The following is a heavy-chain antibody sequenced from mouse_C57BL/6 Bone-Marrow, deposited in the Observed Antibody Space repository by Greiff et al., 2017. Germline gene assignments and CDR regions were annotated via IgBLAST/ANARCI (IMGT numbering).Heavy chain of an antibody. Sequence: QVQLQQSGAELVRPGASVKLSCKASGYTFTDYYVHWVKQSPGQGLEWIARIYPGRGNTYYTEKLKGKGTLTAEKSSRTAYMQLSDLTSEDSAVYFCAREGTEYYAMYYWGQGTSVTVSS. J-gene: IGHJ4*01. CDR1: GYTFTDYY. V-gene: IGHV1-76*01. D-gene: IGHD3-3*01. CDR3: AREGTEYYAMYY. CDR2: IYPGRGNT.